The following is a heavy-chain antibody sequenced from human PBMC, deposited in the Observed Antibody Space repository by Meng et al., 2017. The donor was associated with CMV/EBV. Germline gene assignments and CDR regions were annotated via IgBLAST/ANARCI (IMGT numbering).Heavy chain of an antibody. CDR2: IYYSGST. J-gene: IGHJ5*02. V-gene: IGHV4-39*01. Sequence: LTCTVSGGSISSSSYYWGWIRQPPGKGLEWIGSIYYSGSTYYNPSLKSRVTISVDTSKNQFSLKLSSVTAADTAVYYCARQVSWFDPWGQGTLVTV. CDR1: GGSISSSSYY. CDR3: ARQVSWFDP.